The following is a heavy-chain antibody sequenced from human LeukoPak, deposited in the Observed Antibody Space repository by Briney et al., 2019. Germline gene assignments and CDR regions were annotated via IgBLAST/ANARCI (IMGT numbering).Heavy chain of an antibody. CDR2: IYYSGST. CDR3: PRELVGVVGSCSRRFPPTWFDP. V-gene: IGHV4-59*01. D-gene: IGHD2-15*01. CDR1: GGSISSYY. J-gene: IGHJ5*02. Sequence: SETLSLTCTVSGGSISSYYWSWIRQPPGKGLEWIGYIYYSGSTNYTPSLKSRVTISVDTSKNQFSLKLSCVTAAATAVYYCPRELVGVVGSCSRRFPPTWFDPWGQETPVTVSS.